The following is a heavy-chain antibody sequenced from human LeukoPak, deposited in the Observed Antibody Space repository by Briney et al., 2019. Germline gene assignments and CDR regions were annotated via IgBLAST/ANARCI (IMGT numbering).Heavy chain of an antibody. V-gene: IGHV4-59*08. D-gene: IGHD5-12*01. CDR1: GGSISSYY. CDR3: ARQKEWLRFPADFGMDV. CDR2: IYYSGST. J-gene: IGHJ6*02. Sequence: SETLSLTCTVSGGSISSYYWSWIRQPPGKGLEWIGYIYYSGSTNYNPSLKNRVTISIAASENQFSLKLNSVTAADTAVYYCARQKEWLRFPADFGMDVWGQGTTVTVSS.